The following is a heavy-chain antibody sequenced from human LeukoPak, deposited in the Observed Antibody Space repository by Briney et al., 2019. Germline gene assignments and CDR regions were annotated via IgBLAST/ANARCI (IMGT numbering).Heavy chain of an antibody. CDR2: ISGSGGST. V-gene: IGHV3-23*01. CDR1: GFTFSSYA. D-gene: IGHD3/OR15-3a*01. Sequence: GGSLRLSCAASGFTFSSYAMSWVRQAPGKGLDWVSAISGSGGSTYYADSVKGRFTISRDNSKNTLYLQMNSLRAEDTAVYYCAKSTKGLYYYYGMDVWGQGTTVTVSS. CDR3: AKSTKGLYYYYGMDV. J-gene: IGHJ6*02.